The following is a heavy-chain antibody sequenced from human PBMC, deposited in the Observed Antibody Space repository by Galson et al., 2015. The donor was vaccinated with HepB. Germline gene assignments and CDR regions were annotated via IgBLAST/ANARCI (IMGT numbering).Heavy chain of an antibody. D-gene: IGHD2-2*02. CDR3: ARHVGGCSSTSCYRYYYYGMDV. J-gene: IGHJ6*02. CDR1: GYSFTSYW. CDR2: IYPGDSDT. Sequence: SGGEGKKAGESLRISCKGSGYSFTSYWIGWVRQMPRKGLEWMGIIYPGDSDTRYSPCFQGQVTISADKSISTAYLQWSSLKASDTAMYYCARHVGGCSSTSCYRYYYYGMDVWGQGTTVTVSS. V-gene: IGHV5-51*01.